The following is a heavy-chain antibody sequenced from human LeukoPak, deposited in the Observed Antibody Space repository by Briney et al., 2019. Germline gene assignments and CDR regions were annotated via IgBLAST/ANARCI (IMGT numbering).Heavy chain of an antibody. CDR2: ISQSGADI. D-gene: IGHD2-15*01. CDR3: ARLRGGSY. Sequence: GGSLGLSCAASGFTFSDYYMSCIRQAPGEGLEWLSFISQSGADIHYADSVRGRFTISRDNAQNSLYLQMNSLRAEDTALYYCARLRGGSYWGRGTLVTVSS. J-gene: IGHJ4*02. CDR1: GFTFSDYY. V-gene: IGHV3-11*04.